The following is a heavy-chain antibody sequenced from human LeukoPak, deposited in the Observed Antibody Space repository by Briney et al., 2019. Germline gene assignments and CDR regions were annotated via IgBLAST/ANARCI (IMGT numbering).Heavy chain of an antibody. CDR1: GFTFSSYA. V-gene: IGHV3-30-3*01. D-gene: IGHD4-17*01. CDR3: ARELHPGGDYAEYFQH. J-gene: IGHJ1*01. Sequence: GGSLRLSCAASGFTFSSYAMHWVRQAPCKGLEWAAVISYDGSNKYYADSVKGRFTISRDNSKNTLYLQMNSLRAEDTAVYYCARELHPGGDYAEYFQHWGQGTLVTVPS. CDR2: ISYDGSNK.